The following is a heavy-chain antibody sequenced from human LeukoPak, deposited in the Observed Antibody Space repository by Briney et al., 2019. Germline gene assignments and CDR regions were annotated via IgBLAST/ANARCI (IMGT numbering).Heavy chain of an antibody. CDR2: IYHSGSP. V-gene: IGHV4-4*02. CDR3: ARVNINNWHSCDY. D-gene: IGHD1-1*01. Sequence: SETLSLTCAVSGGSISSNNWWGWVRQPPGKGLEWIGEIYHSGSPNYNPSLKSRVTISVDKSRNHFSLNLCSVTAADTAVYYCARVNINNWHSCDYWGQGTLVTVSS. J-gene: IGHJ4*02. CDR1: GGSISSNNW.